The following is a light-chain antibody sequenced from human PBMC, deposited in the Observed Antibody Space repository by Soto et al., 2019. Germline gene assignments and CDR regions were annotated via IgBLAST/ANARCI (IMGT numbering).Light chain of an antibody. CDR3: QQCAISPLT. J-gene: IGKJ4*01. Sequence: ENVLTQSPGTLSASPRDRVTLSCRASHSVANNYLAWFQQKPGQAPRLLIDEASRRVTGIPDRFSGSGSGTDFTLTISRLEPEDFAVYYCQQCAISPLTFGGGTKVEMK. CDR2: EAS. CDR1: HSVANNY. V-gene: IGKV3-20*01.